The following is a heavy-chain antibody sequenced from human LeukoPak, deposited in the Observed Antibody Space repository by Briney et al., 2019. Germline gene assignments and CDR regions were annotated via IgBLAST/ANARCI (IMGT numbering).Heavy chain of an antibody. V-gene: IGHV3-23*01. Sequence: PGGSLRLSRAASGFTFSSYAMSWVRQVPGKGLEWVSGIRGSGGNTHSADSVKGRFTISRDNSKNTLYLQMNSLRAEDTAVYYCAKATVTTFADYFDYWGQGTLVTVSS. CDR2: IRGSGGNT. J-gene: IGHJ4*02. CDR1: GFTFSSYA. D-gene: IGHD4-11*01. CDR3: AKATVTTFADYFDY.